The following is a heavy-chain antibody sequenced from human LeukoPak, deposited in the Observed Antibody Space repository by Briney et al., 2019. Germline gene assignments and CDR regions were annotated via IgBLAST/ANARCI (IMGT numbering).Heavy chain of an antibody. D-gene: IGHD4-17*01. V-gene: IGHV4-59*01. CDR2: IYYSGST. J-gene: IGHJ4*02. CDR3: VREQNWGYGDYGGFDY. Sequence: SETLSLTCTVSGGSISSYYWSWIRQPPGKGLEWIGYIYYSGSTNYNPSLKSRVTISVDTSKNQFSLKLSSVTAADTAVYYCVREQNWGYGDYGGFDYWGQGTLVTVSS. CDR1: GGSISSYY.